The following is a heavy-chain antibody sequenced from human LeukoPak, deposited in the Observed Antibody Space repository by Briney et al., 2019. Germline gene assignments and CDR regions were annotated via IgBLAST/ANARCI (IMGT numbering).Heavy chain of an antibody. D-gene: IGHD4-11*01. CDR1: GGSISSSIYY. V-gene: IGHV4-39*07. CDR3: ASVISNHAIYYYCMDV. J-gene: IGHJ6*03. Sequence: SETLSLTCTVSGGSISSSIYYWGWIRHPPGKGLEWLVSIYYSGSTYYNPSLKSRVTISVDTSKNQFSLKLSSVSAADTAVYYCASVISNHAIYYYCMDVWGKGTTVTVSS. CDR2: IYYSGST.